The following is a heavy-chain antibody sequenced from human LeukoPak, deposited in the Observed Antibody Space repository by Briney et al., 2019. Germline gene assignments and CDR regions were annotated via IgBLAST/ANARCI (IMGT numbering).Heavy chain of an antibody. Sequence: GGSLTLSCAASGFTVSSNYMTWVRQAPGKGLEWVSVIYSSGRTYYADSVKGRFTISRDDSKNTVYLQMNSLRAEDTAVYYCAREGARGYSYAPWGQGTLVTVSS. J-gene: IGHJ5*02. V-gene: IGHV3-66*01. CDR2: IYSSGRT. CDR1: GFTVSSNY. D-gene: IGHD5-18*01. CDR3: AREGARGYSYAP.